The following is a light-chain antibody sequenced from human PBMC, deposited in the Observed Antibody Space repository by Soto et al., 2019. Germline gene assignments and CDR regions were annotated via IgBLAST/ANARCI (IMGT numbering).Light chain of an antibody. CDR1: QSISSSY. Sequence: EIVLTQSPGTLSLSPGERATLSCRASQSISSSYLAWYQQKPGQAPRLLIYAASGRATGIPDRFSGSGSGTDFTLTITRLEPEDFAVYYCQQYGPTLLFGGGTKVDI. V-gene: IGKV3-20*01. CDR2: AAS. CDR3: QQYGPTLL. J-gene: IGKJ4*01.